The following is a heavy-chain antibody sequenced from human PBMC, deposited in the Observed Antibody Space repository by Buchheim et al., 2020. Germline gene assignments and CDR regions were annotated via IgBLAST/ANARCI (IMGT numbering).Heavy chain of an antibody. Sequence: QVQLQESGPGLVKPSQTLSLTCTVSGGSISSGSYYWSWIRQPAGKGLEWIGRIYTSGSTNYNPSLKSRVTISVDTSKNQFSLKLSSVTAADTAVYYCARCDFWSGREQYYYYGMDVWGQGTT. V-gene: IGHV4-61*02. J-gene: IGHJ6*02. CDR2: IYTSGST. CDR1: GGSISSGSYY. CDR3: ARCDFWSGREQYYYYGMDV. D-gene: IGHD3-3*01.